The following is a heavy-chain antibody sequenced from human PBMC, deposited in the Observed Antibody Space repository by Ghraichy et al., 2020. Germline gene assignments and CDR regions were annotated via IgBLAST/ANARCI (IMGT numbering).Heavy chain of an antibody. CDR2: INHSGST. CDR1: GGSFSGYY. Sequence: SETLSLTCAVYGGSFSGYYWSWIRQPPGKGLEWIGEINHSGSTNYNPSLKSRVTISVDTSKNQFSLKLSSVTAADTAVYYCARVGLFYSSSWYPPNWFDPWGQGTLVIVSS. D-gene: IGHD6-13*01. V-gene: IGHV4-34*01. CDR3: ARVGLFYSSSWYPPNWFDP. J-gene: IGHJ5*02.